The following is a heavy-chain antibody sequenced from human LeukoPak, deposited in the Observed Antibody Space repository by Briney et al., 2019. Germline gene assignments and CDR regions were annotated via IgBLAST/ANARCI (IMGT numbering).Heavy chain of an antibody. D-gene: IGHD3-22*01. CDR2: IEWNGGRR. V-gene: IGHV3-20*04. CDR3: ASVPDDASGNSRYYFKT. CDR1: GFRLDAFG. J-gene: IGHJ4*02. Sequence: PGASLRLSCVASGFRLDAFGMSWVRQLPGKGLEWVSGIEWNGGRREYADSVKGRFTISRDNAKNSLYLQMKNLRAEDTALYYCASVPDDASGNSRYYFKTWGQGTLVTVSS.